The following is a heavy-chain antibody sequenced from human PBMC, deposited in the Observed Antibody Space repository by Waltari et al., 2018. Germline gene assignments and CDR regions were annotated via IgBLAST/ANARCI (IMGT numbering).Heavy chain of an antibody. V-gene: IGHV3-53*01. CDR2: IYSGVRT. CDR1: GFSVSGVY. CDR3: ARPVGNET. Sequence: EVQLVESGGGLVQPGGSLRLSCAASGFSVSGVYMTWVREAPGSGLQCVSIIYSGVRTYYADSLKGRFTISRDNSKNTVFLQMNSLIVDDTAVYYCARPVGNETWGQGTLVTVSS. J-gene: IGHJ5*02. D-gene: IGHD1-26*01.